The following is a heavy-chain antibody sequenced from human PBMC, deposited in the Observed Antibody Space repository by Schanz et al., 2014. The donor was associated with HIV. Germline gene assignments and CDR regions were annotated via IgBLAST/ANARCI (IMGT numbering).Heavy chain of an antibody. V-gene: IGHV4-59*06. D-gene: IGHD6-25*01. Sequence: QVQLQESGPGLVKPSETLSLTCTVSGGSISSYYWSWIRQPPGKGLEWIGYTYYSGSTYYNPSLKSRVTISLDTPKNQFSLKLNSVTAADTAVYYCARQAGSSVTWGQGTMVTVSS. CDR3: ARQAGSSVT. J-gene: IGHJ3*01. CDR2: TYYSGST. CDR1: GGSISSYY.